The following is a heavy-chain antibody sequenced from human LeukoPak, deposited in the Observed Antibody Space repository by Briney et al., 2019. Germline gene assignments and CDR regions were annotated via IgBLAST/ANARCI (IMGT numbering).Heavy chain of an antibody. CDR1: GFTFSSYS. V-gene: IGHV3-48*04. J-gene: IGHJ4*02. Sequence: GGSLRLSCAASGFTFSSYSMNWVRQAPGKGLEWVSYISSSSDTIYYADSVKGRFTISRDNAKNSLYLQMNSLRAEDTAVYYCARRSAQEDYWGQGTLVTVSS. CDR2: ISSSSDTI. CDR3: ARRSAQEDY.